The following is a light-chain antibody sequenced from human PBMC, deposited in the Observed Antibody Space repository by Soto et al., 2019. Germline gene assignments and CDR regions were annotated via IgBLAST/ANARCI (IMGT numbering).Light chain of an antibody. CDR1: QSVSSY. Sequence: EIVLTQSPATLSLSPGERATLSCRASQSVSSYLLWYQQKPGQAPRLLIYHASNRATGIPARFSGSGSGTDFTLTISSLEPEDFAVYYFQQRSNWPTTFGQGTKLALK. CDR2: HAS. J-gene: IGKJ2*01. CDR3: QQRSNWPTT. V-gene: IGKV3-11*01.